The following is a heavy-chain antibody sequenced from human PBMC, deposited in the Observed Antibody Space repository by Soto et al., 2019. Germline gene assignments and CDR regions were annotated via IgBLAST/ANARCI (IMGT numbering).Heavy chain of an antibody. V-gene: IGHV3-30-3*01. CDR2: ISYDGSNK. CDR3: ASPPQGRQFDY. Sequence: QVQLVESGGGVVQPGRSLRLSCAASGFTFSSYAMHWVRQAPGKGLEWVAVISYDGSNKYYADSVKGRFTISRDNSTNALYLQMNSLRAEDTAVYYCASPPQGRQFDYWGQGTLVTVSS. CDR1: GFTFSSYA. J-gene: IGHJ4*02.